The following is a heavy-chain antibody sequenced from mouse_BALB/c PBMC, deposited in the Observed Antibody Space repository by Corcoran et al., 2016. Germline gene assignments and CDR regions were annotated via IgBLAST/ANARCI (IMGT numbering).Heavy chain of an antibody. Sequence: EVKLQQSGPELVNPGASVKKSCKTSGYTFTEYTMHWVKQSHGKSLEWNGGINPNNGGTSYNQKFKGKATLTVDKSSSTAYMELRSLTSEDSAFYYCAITTVVADYWGQGTTLTVSS. V-gene: IGHV1-18*01. J-gene: IGHJ2*01. CDR3: AITTVVADY. D-gene: IGHD1-1*01. CDR1: GYTFTEYT. CDR2: INPNNGGT.